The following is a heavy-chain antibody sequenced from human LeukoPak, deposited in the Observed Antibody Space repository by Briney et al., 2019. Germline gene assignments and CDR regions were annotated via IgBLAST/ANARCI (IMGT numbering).Heavy chain of an antibody. V-gene: IGHV3-30*04. CDR2: ISYDGSNE. Sequence: PGGSLRLSCAASGFTFTSYAIHWVRQAPGNGLEWVAVISYDGSNEYYADSVKGRFTISRDNSKNTVYLQMNSLRAEDTAVYYCAKDRAESLRTYYFDYWGQGTLVTVSS. J-gene: IGHJ4*02. CDR3: AKDRAESLRTYYFDY. D-gene: IGHD2-21*02. CDR1: GFTFTSYA.